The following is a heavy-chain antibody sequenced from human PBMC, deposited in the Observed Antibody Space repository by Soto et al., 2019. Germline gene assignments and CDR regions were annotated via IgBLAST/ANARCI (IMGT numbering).Heavy chain of an antibody. J-gene: IGHJ6*02. D-gene: IGHD2-21*02. Sequence: QVQLVQSGAEVKKPGSSVKVSCKASGGTFSSYAISWVRQAPGQGLEWMGGIIPIFGTANYAQKFQGRVTITADESTSTAYMELSSLRSEDTAVYYCARDTPVVVVTAIGAYYYDYGMDVWGQGTTVTVSS. CDR1: GGTFSSYA. CDR3: ARDTPVVVVTAIGAYYYDYGMDV. CDR2: IIPIFGTA. V-gene: IGHV1-69*01.